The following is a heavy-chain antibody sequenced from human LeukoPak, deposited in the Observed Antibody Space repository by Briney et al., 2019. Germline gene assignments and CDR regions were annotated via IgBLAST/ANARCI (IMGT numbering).Heavy chain of an antibody. J-gene: IGHJ6*03. CDR1: GVSVRTMSSY. D-gene: IGHD6-13*01. Sequence: SQTLSLTCTVSGVSVRTMSSYWSWIRQPPGEGPQWIGYVSYSGQSYYMPALRSRVTISADMSKNQFSLKLSSVTAADTAVYYCAREAANYMDVWGKGTTVTVSS. V-gene: IGHV4-30-2*01. CDR2: VSYSGQS. CDR3: AREAANYMDV.